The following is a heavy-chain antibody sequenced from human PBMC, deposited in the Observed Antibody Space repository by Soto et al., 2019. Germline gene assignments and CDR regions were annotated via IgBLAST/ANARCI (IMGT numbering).Heavy chain of an antibody. Sequence: PGGSLRLSCSASGFTFSIYAMHWVRQAPGKGLEYVSSISINGGSTHYADSVKGRFTISRDNSKNTLYLEMTSLRAEDTAVYYCAKGGRQWLVTSDFNYWGQGALVTVSS. J-gene: IGHJ4*02. D-gene: IGHD6-19*01. CDR2: ISINGGST. CDR3: AKGGRQWLVTSDFNY. V-gene: IGHV3-64D*06. CDR1: GFTFSIYA.